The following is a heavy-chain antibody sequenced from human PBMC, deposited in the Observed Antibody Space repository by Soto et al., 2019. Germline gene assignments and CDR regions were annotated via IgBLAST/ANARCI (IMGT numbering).Heavy chain of an antibody. V-gene: IGHV1-18*01. CDR1: GYTFNTYG. CDR2: ISTYNGNT. CDR3: ARDRHYGSGGANWFDP. J-gene: IGHJ5*02. Sequence: QVQLVQSGAEVKKPGASVKVSCKASGYTFNTYGISWVRQAPGQGLEWVGWISTYNGNTKYAQKLQGRVTMTTDTSTSTAYMELRGLRSDGTAVYYCARDRHYGSGGANWFDPWGQGTLVTVSS. D-gene: IGHD3-10*01.